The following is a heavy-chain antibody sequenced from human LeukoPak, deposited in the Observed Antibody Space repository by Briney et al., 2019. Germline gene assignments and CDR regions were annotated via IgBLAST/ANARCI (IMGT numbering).Heavy chain of an antibody. Sequence: KVSCKASGGTFSSYAISWVRQAPGQGLEWMGGIIPIFGTANYAQKSQGRVTITADESTSTAYMELSSLRSEDTAVYYCARDDSGGFAYYYGMDVWGQGTTVTVSS. CDR3: ARDDSGGFAYYYGMDV. V-gene: IGHV1-69*01. CDR2: IIPIFGTA. D-gene: IGHD6-19*01. CDR1: GGTFSSYA. J-gene: IGHJ6*02.